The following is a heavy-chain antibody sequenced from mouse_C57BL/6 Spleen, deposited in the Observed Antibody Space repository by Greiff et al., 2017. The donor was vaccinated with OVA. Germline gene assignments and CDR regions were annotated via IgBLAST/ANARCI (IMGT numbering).Heavy chain of an antibody. D-gene: IGHD2-3*01. J-gene: IGHJ4*01. CDR2: ISYSGST. CDR1: GYSFTSDY. Sequence: EVQLQESGPGLAKPSQSLSLSCSATGYSFTSDYWNWIRQFPGNKLEYMGYISYSGSTYYNPSPKSRISITRDTSKNQYYLQLNSVTTEDTATYYCARSIYDGHYYAMDYWGQGTSVTVSS. V-gene: IGHV3-8*01. CDR3: ARSIYDGHYYAMDY.